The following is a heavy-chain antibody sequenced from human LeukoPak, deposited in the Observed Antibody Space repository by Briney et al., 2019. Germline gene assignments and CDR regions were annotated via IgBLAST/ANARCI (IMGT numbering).Heavy chain of an antibody. CDR3: AKALGYCSSTSCSYFDY. V-gene: IGHV3-9*01. CDR2: ISWNSGSI. CDR1: GFTFDDYA. D-gene: IGHD2-2*01. J-gene: IGHJ4*02. Sequence: GGSLRLSCAASGFTFDDYAMHWVRQAPGKGLEWVSGISWNSGSIGYADSVKGRFTISRDNAKNSLYLQMNSLRAEDTALYYCAKALGYCSSTSCSYFDYWGQGTLVTVSS.